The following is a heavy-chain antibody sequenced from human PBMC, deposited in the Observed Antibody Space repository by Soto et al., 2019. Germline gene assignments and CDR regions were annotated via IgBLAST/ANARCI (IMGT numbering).Heavy chain of an antibody. J-gene: IGHJ6*02. CDR1: GGDFLSYT. D-gene: IGHD3-10*01. CDR3: AQMWFGELWHGMDV. CDR2: IIPILDVA. V-gene: IGHV1-69*02. Sequence: QLVQSGAEVKKPGSSVKVSCKASGGDFLSYTISWVRQAPGQGPEWMGTIIPILDVAKNAQKFQGRVASTANKATRTVYMELGTLRSDDTAVYYCAQMWFGELWHGMDVWGQGTTITVSS.